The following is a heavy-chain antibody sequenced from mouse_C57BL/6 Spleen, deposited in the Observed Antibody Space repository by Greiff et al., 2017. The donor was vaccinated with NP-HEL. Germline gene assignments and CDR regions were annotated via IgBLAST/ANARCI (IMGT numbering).Heavy chain of an antibody. CDR1: GYTFTSYW. Sequence: QVQLQQPGAELVMPGASVKLSCKASGYTFTSYWMHWVKQRPGQGLEWIGEIDPSDSYTNYNQKFKGKSTLTVDKSSSTAYMQLSSLTSEDSAVYYCARDYGSGSWYFDVWGTGTTVTVSS. CDR2: IDPSDSYT. J-gene: IGHJ1*03. V-gene: IGHV1-69*01. CDR3: ARDYGSGSWYFDV. D-gene: IGHD1-1*01.